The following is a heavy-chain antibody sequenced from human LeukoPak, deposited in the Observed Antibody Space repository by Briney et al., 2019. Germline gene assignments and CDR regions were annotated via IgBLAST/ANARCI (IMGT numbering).Heavy chain of an antibody. CDR2: IYSGGST. Sequence: GGSLRLSCAASGFTVSSNYMSWVRQAPGKGLEWVSVIYSGGSTYYADSVKGRFTISRDNSKNALYLQMNSLRAEDTAVYYCARDTVIRDSYYYYYYMDVWGKGTTVTVSS. V-gene: IGHV3-53*01. CDR1: GFTVSSNY. D-gene: IGHD4-11*01. J-gene: IGHJ6*03. CDR3: ARDTVIRDSYYYYYYMDV.